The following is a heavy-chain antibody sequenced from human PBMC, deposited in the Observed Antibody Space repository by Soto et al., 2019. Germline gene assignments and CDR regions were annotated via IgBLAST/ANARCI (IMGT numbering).Heavy chain of an antibody. Sequence: GGSLRLSCAASGFIFGNAWRNWVRQATGKGLEWVGRIKSKTDGGTTDYAAPVKGRFAISRDDSKNIVYMQMNSLKIEDTAVYFCSTDSYFNMKVVRIDYWGHGTLVTVSS. CDR3: STDSYFNMKVVRIDY. D-gene: IGHD3-22*01. CDR1: GFIFGNAW. V-gene: IGHV3-15*07. CDR2: IKSKTDGGTT. J-gene: IGHJ4*01.